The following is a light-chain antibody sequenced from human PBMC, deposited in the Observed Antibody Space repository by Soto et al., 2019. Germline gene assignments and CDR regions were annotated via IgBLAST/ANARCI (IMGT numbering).Light chain of an antibody. CDR2: RNN. Sequence: QSVLTQPPSASGTPGQRVTISCSGSSSNIGSHYVYWYKQLPGTAPKLLIYRNNQRPSGVPDRFSGSKSGTSASLAISGLRSADEADYYCAAWDDSLSGLFGGGTKLTVL. CDR1: SSNIGSHY. CDR3: AAWDDSLSGL. J-gene: IGLJ3*02. V-gene: IGLV1-47*01.